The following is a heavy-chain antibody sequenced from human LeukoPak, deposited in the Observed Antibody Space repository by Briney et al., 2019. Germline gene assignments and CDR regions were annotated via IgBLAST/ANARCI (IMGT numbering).Heavy chain of an antibody. D-gene: IGHD5-18*01. CDR2: IKQDGSEK. J-gene: IGHJ4*02. CDR3: AGDTAMIPLDY. CDR1: GFTFSSYW. Sequence: PGGSLRLSCAASGFTFSSYWMSWVRQAPGKGLEWVANIKQDGSEKYYVDSVKGRFTISRDNAKNSLYLQMNSLRAEDTAVYYCAGDTAMIPLDYWGQGTLVTVSS. V-gene: IGHV3-7*01.